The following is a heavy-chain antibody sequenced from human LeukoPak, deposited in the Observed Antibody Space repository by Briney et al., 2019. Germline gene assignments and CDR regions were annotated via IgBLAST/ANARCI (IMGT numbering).Heavy chain of an antibody. Sequence: GGSLRLSCAASGFTFSSYAMSWVRQAPGKGLEWVSAVSGSGGSTYYADSVKGRFTISRDNSKNTLYLQLNSLRAEDTAVYYCAKETSLSSSYNDYWGQGTLVTVSS. CDR3: AKETSLSSSYNDY. D-gene: IGHD6-13*01. CDR2: VSGSGGST. CDR1: GFTFSSYA. J-gene: IGHJ4*02. V-gene: IGHV3-23*01.